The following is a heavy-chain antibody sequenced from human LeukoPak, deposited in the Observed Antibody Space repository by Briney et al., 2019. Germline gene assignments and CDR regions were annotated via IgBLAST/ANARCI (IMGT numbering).Heavy chain of an antibody. V-gene: IGHV3-64*02. CDR2: ISTNGHTT. Sequence: PGGSLRLSCAASGFTFSEYSMHWARQAPGKGLEYVSSISTNGHTTHYADSVKGRFTISRDDPKSTLDLQMGSLRPEDMAVYYCARGFRFYGSGIDYWGQGTLVTV. CDR1: GFTFSEYS. J-gene: IGHJ4*02. CDR3: ARGFRFYGSGIDY. D-gene: IGHD3-10*01.